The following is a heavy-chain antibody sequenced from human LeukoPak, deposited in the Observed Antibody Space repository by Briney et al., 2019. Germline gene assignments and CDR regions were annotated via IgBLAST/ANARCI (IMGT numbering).Heavy chain of an antibody. J-gene: IGHJ6*02. D-gene: IGHD3-10*02. Sequence: GASVKVSCKASGGTFSSYAISWVRQAPGQGLEWMGGIIPIFGTANYAQKFQGRVTITADESTSTAYMELSSLRSEDTAVYYCARVVPAASYYYGMDVWGQGTTVTVSS. CDR1: GGTFSSYA. CDR3: ARVVPAASYYYGMDV. CDR2: IIPIFGTA. V-gene: IGHV1-69*13.